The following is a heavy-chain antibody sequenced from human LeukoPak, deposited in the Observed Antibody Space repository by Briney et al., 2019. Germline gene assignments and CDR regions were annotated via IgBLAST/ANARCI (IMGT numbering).Heavy chain of an antibody. CDR3: ARVGGNWSPDY. CDR2: ISSSGSTI. CDR1: GFTFSSCW. J-gene: IGHJ4*02. Sequence: PGGSLRLSCAASGFTFSSCWMSWVRQAPGKGLEWVSCISSSGSTIYYADSVKGRFTISRDNAKNSLYLQMNSLRAEDTAVYYCARVGGNWSPDYWGQGTLVTVSS. V-gene: IGHV3-48*04.